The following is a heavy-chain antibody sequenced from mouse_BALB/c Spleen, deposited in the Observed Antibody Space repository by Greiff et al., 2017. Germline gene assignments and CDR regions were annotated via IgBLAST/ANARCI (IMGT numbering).Heavy chain of an antibody. CDR1: GFSLTSYG. D-gene: IGHD1-1*01. CDR2: IWAGGST. J-gene: IGHJ1*01. CDR3: ARERGYYYGSSHWYFDV. Sequence: VNVVESGPGLVAPSQSLSITCTVSGFSLTSYGVHWVRQPPGKGLEWLGVIWAGGSTNYNSALMSRLSISKDNSKSQVFLKMNSLQTDDTAMYYCARERGYYYGSSHWYFDVWGAGTTVTVSS. V-gene: IGHV2-9*02.